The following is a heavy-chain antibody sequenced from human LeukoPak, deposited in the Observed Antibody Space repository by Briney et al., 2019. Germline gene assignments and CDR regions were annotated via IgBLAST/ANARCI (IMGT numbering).Heavy chain of an antibody. CDR1: GGSISSSSYY. J-gene: IGHJ4*02. V-gene: IGHV4-39*07. CDR2: IYYSGST. D-gene: IGHD1-1*01. CDR3: ARGRRTRWNDLGVDY. Sequence: SETLSLTCTVSGGSISSSSYYWGWIRQPPGKGLEWIGSIYYSGSTYYNPSLKSRVTISVDTSKNQFSLKLSSVTAADTAVYYCARGRRTRWNDLGVDYWGQGTLVTVSS.